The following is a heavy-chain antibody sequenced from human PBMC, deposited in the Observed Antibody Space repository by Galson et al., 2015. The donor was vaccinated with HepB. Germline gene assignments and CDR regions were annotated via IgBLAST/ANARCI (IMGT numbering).Heavy chain of an antibody. CDR1: GDSISNSDW. J-gene: IGHJ6*02. Sequence: SETLSLTCAVSGDSISNSDWWSWVRQPPGTGLEWIGEISRSGSTNYNPSLMSRVTISLDKSNNQFSLRLSSVTAADPAVYYCARDRDRSGFTLRGYGMDVWGQGTTVTVSS. CDR3: ARDRDRSGFTLRGYGMDV. D-gene: IGHD3-16*02. V-gene: IGHV4-4*02. CDR2: ISRSGST.